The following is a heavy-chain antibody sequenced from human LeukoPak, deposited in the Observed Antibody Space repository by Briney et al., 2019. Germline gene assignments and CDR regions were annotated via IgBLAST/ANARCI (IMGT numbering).Heavy chain of an antibody. D-gene: IGHD3-3*01. CDR2: IGSSGTTT. CDR1: GFTFSIYS. V-gene: IGHV3-48*04. CDR3: ATQYDFWSAYYDRYFDY. J-gene: IGHJ4*02. Sequence: PGGSLRLSCAASGFTFSIYSMNWVRQAPGRGLEWLSYIGSSGTTTYYADSVKGRFTISRDNAKNLLFLQMNSLRAEDTAVYYCATQYDFWSAYYDRYFDYWGQGTLVTVSS.